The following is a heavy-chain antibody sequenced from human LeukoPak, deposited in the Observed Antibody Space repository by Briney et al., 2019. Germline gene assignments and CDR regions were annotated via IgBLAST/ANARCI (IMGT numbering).Heavy chain of an antibody. CDR3: ARLTRDCSGGSCYSDWFDP. D-gene: IGHD2-15*01. CDR2: IYPGDSDT. CDR1: GYSFTSYR. Sequence: GESLKVSCKGSGYSFTSYRIGWVRQMPGKGLEWMGMIYPGDSDTRYSPAFQGQVTISADKSIRTVYLQWSSLRASDTAMYYCARLTRDCSGGSCYSDWFDPWGQGTLVTVSS. J-gene: IGHJ5*02. V-gene: IGHV5-51*01.